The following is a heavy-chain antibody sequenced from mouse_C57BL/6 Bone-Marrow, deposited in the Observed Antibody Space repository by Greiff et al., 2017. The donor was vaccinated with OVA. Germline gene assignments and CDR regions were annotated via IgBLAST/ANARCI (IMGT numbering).Heavy chain of an antibody. CDR2: IDPSDSET. Sequence: QVQLQQPGAELVRPGSSVKLSCKASGYTFTSYWMHWVKQRPIQGLEWIGNIDPSDSETHYNQKFKDKATLTVDKSSSTAYMQLSSLTSEDSAVYYGARGDYYGSSFAWFAYWGQGTLVTVSA. CDR1: GYTFTSYW. V-gene: IGHV1-52*01. CDR3: ARGDYYGSSFAWFAY. D-gene: IGHD1-1*01. J-gene: IGHJ3*01.